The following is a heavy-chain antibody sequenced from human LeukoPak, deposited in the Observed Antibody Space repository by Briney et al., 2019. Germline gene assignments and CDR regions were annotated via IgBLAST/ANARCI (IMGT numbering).Heavy chain of an antibody. V-gene: IGHV4-38-2*02. CDR1: GYSISSGYY. J-gene: IGHJ4*02. CDR3: ARFSARGSPTY. Sequence: PSETLSLTCTVSGYSISSGYYWGWIRQPPGKGLEWIGSIYHSGSTYYNPSLKSRVTISVDTSKNQFSLKLSSVTAADTAVYYCARFSARGSPTYWGQGTLVTVSS. D-gene: IGHD3-10*01. CDR2: IYHSGST.